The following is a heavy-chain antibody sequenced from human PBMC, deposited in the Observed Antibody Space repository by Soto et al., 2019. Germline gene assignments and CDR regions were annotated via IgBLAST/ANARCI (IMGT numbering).Heavy chain of an antibody. CDR2: IYFSGST. CDR3: AGRGPGIAARVDY. J-gene: IGHJ4*02. CDR1: SGSISSGDYY. Sequence: SETLSLTCTISSGSISSGDYYWSWIRQHPGKGLEWIGYIYFSGSTDYNPSLKSRVTISVDTSKNQFSLNLSSVTAADTAVYFCAGRGPGIAARVDYWGQGTLVTVSS. V-gene: IGHV4-31*03. D-gene: IGHD6-6*01.